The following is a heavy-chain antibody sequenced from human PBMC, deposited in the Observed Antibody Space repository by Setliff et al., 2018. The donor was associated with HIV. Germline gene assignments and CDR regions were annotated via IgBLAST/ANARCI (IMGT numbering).Heavy chain of an antibody. CDR3: ATKVYCTNGVCLDAFDI. CDR2: INPNSGGT. D-gene: IGHD2-8*01. V-gene: IGHV1-2*06. CDR1: GYSFTRNF. J-gene: IGHJ3*02. Sequence: ASVKVSCKASGYSFTRNFVHWVRQAPGQRLEWMGRINPNSGGTNYAQNFQGRVTMTRDTSISTAYMELRLRSDDTAVYYCATKVYCTNGVCLDAFDIWGQGTVVTVSS.